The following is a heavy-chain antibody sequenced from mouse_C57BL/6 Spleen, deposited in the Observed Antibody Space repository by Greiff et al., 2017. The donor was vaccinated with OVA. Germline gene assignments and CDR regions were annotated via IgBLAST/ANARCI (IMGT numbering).Heavy chain of an antibody. CDR2: INPNNGGT. CDR1: GYTFTDYN. J-gene: IGHJ1*03. CDR3: ARGGFTTVVATNWYFDV. D-gene: IGHD1-1*01. Sequence: EVQLQQSGPELVKPGASVKIPCKASGYTFTDYNMDWVKQSHGKSLEWIGDINPNNGGTIYNQKFKGKATLTVDTSSSTAYMELRSLTSEDTAVYYCARGGFTTVVATNWYFDVWGTGTTVTVSS. V-gene: IGHV1-18*01.